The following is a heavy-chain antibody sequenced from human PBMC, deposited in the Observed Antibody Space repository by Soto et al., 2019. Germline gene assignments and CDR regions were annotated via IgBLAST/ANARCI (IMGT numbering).Heavy chain of an antibody. D-gene: IGHD1-1*01. J-gene: IGHJ6*02. CDR1: GGTFSSHS. CDR2: IIPIFGLA. V-gene: IGHV1-69*13. CDR3: ATGSFTSTGGRIGYHYNAMDV. Sequence: SVKVSCKSSGGTFSSHSINWVRQAPGQGLEWMGGIIPIFGLANFAKNFQGRVTITADESTTTAYMELSSLTSEDTAVYYCATGSFTSTGGRIGYHYNAMDVWGQGTTVTVSS.